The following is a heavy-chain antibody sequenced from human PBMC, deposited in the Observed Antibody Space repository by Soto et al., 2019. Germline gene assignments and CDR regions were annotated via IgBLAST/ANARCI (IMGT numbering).Heavy chain of an antibody. CDR2: IWYDGSNK. D-gene: IGHD3-10*01. Sequence: HPGGSLRLSCAASGFTFSSYGMHWVRQAPGKGLEWVAVIWYDGSNKYYADSVKGRFTISRDNSKNTLYLQMNSLRAEDTAVYYCARGAGEGFGELLHYYYYMDVWGKGTTVTVSS. CDR3: ARGAGEGFGELLHYYYYMDV. J-gene: IGHJ6*03. V-gene: IGHV3-33*01. CDR1: GFTFSSYG.